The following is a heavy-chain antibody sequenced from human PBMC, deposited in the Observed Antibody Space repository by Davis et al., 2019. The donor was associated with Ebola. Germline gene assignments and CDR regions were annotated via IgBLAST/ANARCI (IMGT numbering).Heavy chain of an antibody. J-gene: IGHJ6*02. CDR2: ISSNGGST. D-gene: IGHD3-10*01. CDR1: GFTFSNYA. V-gene: IGHV3-64*01. Sequence: GESLKISCAASGFTFSNYAMHWVRQAPGKGLEYVSAISSNGGSTYHANSVKGRFTISRDNSKNTLYLQMNSLRAEDTAVYYCARIQSGHHGMDVWGQGTTVTVSS. CDR3: ARIQSGHHGMDV.